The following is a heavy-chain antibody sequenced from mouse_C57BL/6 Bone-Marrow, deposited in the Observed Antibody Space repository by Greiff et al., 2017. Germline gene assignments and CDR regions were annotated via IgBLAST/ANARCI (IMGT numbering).Heavy chain of an antibody. Sequence: VQLQQPGAELVKPGASVKLSCKASGYTFTSYWMHWVKQRPGQGLEWIGMIHPNSGSTNYNEKFKSKATLTVEKSSSTAYMQLSSLTSEDSAVYYCARGLKLPTRFADWGQGTLVTVSA. D-gene: IGHD3-2*02. CDR2: IHPNSGST. V-gene: IGHV1-64*01. CDR1: GYTFTSYW. J-gene: IGHJ3*01. CDR3: ARGLKLPTRFAD.